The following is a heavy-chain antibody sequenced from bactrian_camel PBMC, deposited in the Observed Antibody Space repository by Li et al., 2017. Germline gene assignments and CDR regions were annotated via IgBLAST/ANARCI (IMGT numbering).Heavy chain of an antibody. J-gene: IGHJ4*01. Sequence: QLVESGGGSVQAGGSLRLSCSTSKDTSRFYFMAWFRQAPGREREVVAAVGPRSTWYTGSVTGRFALSKDNDKNIQYLQMNSLKPTDTGIYYCVARRHGECYFWANNWSRATWYDYWGRGTQVTV. CDR2: VGPRST. CDR1: KDTSRFYF. V-gene: IGHV3S55*01. D-gene: IGHD8*01. CDR3: VARRHGECYFWANNWSRATWYDY.